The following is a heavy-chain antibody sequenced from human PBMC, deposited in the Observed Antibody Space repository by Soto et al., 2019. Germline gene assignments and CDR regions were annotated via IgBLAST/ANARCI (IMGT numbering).Heavy chain of an antibody. CDR1: GFTFSSYS. V-gene: IGHV3-48*02. D-gene: IGHD6-19*01. J-gene: IGHJ3*02. CDR2: ISSSSSTI. CDR3: ARDRGSGWYRDAFDI. Sequence: GGSLRLSCAASGFTFSSYSMNWVRQAPGKGLEWVSYISSSSSTIYYADSVKGRFTISRDNAKNSLYLQMNSLRDEDTALYYFARDRGSGWYRDAFDIWGQGTMVTVSS.